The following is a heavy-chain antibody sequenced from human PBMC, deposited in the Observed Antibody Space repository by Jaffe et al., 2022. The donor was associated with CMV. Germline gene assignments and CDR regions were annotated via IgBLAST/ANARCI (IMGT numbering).Heavy chain of an antibody. CDR3: AKDIAYSSSSGGWNGMDV. Sequence: EVQLVESGGGLVQPGRSLRLSCAASGFTFDDYAMHWVRQAPGKGLEWVSGISWNSGSIGYADSVKGRFTISRDNAKNSLYLQMNSLRAEDTALYYCAKDIAYSSSSGGWNGMDVWGQGTTVTVSS. D-gene: IGHD6-6*01. V-gene: IGHV3-9*01. CDR2: ISWNSGSI. J-gene: IGHJ6*02. CDR1: GFTFDDYA.